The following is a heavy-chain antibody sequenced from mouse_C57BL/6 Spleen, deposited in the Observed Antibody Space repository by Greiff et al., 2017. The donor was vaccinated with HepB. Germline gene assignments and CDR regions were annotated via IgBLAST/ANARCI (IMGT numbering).Heavy chain of an antibody. CDR3: ARGAITTVVATPLAY. CDR2: INPSSGYT. D-gene: IGHD1-1*01. CDR1: GYTFTSYW. Sequence: VQLQQSGAELAKPGASVKLSCKASGYTFTSYWMHWVKQRPGQGLEWIGYINPSSGYTKYNQKFKDKATLTADKSSSTAYMQLRSLTYEDSAVYYCARGAITTVVATPLAYWGQGTLVTVSA. V-gene: IGHV1-7*01. J-gene: IGHJ3*01.